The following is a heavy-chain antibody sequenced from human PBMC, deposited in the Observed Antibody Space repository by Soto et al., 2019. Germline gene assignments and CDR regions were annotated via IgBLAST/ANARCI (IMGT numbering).Heavy chain of an antibody. V-gene: IGHV5-10-1*01. D-gene: IGHD3-3*01. J-gene: IGHJ6*02. Sequence: GESLKISCKGSGYNFTSYWIIWVRQMPGKGLEWMGNIDPTDSFTNYSPSFQGHVTISTDKSMSTAYLQWGTLKASDTAMYYCARRGYDFWSGLDFWGQGSTVTVSS. CDR1: GYNFTSYW. CDR2: IDPTDSFT. CDR3: ARRGYDFWSGLDF.